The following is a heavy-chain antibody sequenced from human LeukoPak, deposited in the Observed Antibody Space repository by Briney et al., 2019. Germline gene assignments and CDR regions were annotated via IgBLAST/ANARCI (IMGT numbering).Heavy chain of an antibody. CDR2: ISYDGSNK. CDR3: AREYYDSSGSKRSAFDI. Sequence: GGSLRLSCAASGFTFRNYAMHWVRQAPGKGLEWVAVISYDGSNKYYADSVKGRFTISRDNSKNTLDLQMNSLRAEDTAVYYCAREYYDSSGSKRSAFDIWGQGTMVTVSS. J-gene: IGHJ3*02. V-gene: IGHV3-30-3*01. CDR1: GFTFRNYA. D-gene: IGHD3-22*01.